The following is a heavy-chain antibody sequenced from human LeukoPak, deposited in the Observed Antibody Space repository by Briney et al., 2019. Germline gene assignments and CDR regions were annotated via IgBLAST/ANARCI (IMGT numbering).Heavy chain of an antibody. Sequence: GGSLRLSCAVSGFTVSNDYMSWVRQAPGKGLEWVSVIYGGGDTYYPDSVRGRFTISRDNFQNTLFLQMDSLRAEDTAVYYCTRLLPSSHHFFDSWGQGTLVTVSS. D-gene: IGHD6-6*01. J-gene: IGHJ5*01. CDR3: TRLLPSSHHFFDS. V-gene: IGHV3-53*01. CDR1: GFTVSNDY. CDR2: IYGGGDT.